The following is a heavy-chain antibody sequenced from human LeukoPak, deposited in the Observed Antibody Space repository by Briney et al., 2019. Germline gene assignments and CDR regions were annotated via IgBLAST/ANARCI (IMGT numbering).Heavy chain of an antibody. CDR3: ARDRGTAMVYDAFDI. CDR2: ISSSSSTI. Sequence: GGSLRLSCAASGFTFSSYSMNWVRQAPGKGLEWVSYISSSSSTIYYADSVKGRFTISRDNAKNSLYLQMNSLRAEDTAVYYCARDRGTAMVYDAFDIWGQGTMVTVSS. J-gene: IGHJ3*02. V-gene: IGHV3-48*01. D-gene: IGHD5-18*01. CDR1: GFTFSSYS.